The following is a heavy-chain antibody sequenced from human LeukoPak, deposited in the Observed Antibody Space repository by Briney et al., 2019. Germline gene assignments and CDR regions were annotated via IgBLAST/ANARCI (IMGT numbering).Heavy chain of an antibody. CDR3: ARVGDQYSYGHGAFDY. CDR1: GGSISSSSYY. Sequence: SSESLSLTCTVSGGSISSSSYYWGWIRQPPGKGLEWIGTIYYSGSTYYNPSLKSRVTISVDTSKNQFSLKLSSVTAADTAVYYCARVGDQYSYGHGAFDYWGQGTLVTVSS. CDR2: IYYSGST. V-gene: IGHV4-39*01. J-gene: IGHJ4*02. D-gene: IGHD5-18*01.